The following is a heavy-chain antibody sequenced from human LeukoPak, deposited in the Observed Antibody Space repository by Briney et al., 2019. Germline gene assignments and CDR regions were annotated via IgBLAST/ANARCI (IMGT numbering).Heavy chain of an antibody. Sequence: GRSLRLSCAASGFTFSSYAMHWVRQAPGKGLEWVAVISYDGSNKYYADSVKGRFTISRDNSKNTLYLQMNSLRAEDTAVYYCAKGGSQGYCSGGSCYTFDYWGQGTLVTVSS. CDR3: AKGGSQGYCSGGSCYTFDY. J-gene: IGHJ4*02. D-gene: IGHD2-15*01. V-gene: IGHV3-30-3*01. CDR1: GFTFSSYA. CDR2: ISYDGSNK.